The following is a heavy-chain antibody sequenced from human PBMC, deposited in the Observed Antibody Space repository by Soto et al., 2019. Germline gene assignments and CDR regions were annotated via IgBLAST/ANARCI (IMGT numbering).Heavy chain of an antibody. CDR1: GGSISSYY. J-gene: IGHJ4*02. V-gene: IGHV4-30-4*01. Sequence: SETLSLTCTVSGGSISSYYWSWIRQPPGKGLEWIGYIYYSGSTYYNPSLKSRVTISVDTSKNQFSLKLSSVTAADTAVYYCAREAYYYDSSGYRTLDYWGQGTLVTVSS. D-gene: IGHD3-22*01. CDR3: AREAYYYDSSGYRTLDY. CDR2: IYYSGST.